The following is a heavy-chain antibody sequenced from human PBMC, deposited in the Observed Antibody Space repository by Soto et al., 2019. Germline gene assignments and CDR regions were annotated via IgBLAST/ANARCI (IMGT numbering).Heavy chain of an antibody. CDR3: ARGTFRYCSSTSRLTY. CDR1: GGSFSGYY. Sequence: PSETLSLTCAVYGGSFSGYYWSWIRQPPGKGLEWIGEINHSGSTNYNPSLKSRVTISVDTSKNQFSLKLSSVTAADTAVYYCARGTFRYCSSTSRLTYWGQGTLVTVSS. V-gene: IGHV4-34*01. J-gene: IGHJ4*02. D-gene: IGHD2-2*01. CDR2: INHSGST.